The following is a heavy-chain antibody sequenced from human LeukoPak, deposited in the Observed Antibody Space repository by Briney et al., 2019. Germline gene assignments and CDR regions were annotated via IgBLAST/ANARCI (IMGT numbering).Heavy chain of an antibody. CDR3: ARDWYHAIDY. Sequence: GGSLRLSCAASGFTFSSYSMNWVRQAPGKGLEWVSSISSGSSYIYYADSLKGRFTISRDNAKNSLYLQMNSLRVEDTAIYYCARDWYHAIDYWGQGALVTVSS. D-gene: IGHD1-14*01. CDR2: ISSGSSYI. J-gene: IGHJ4*02. V-gene: IGHV3-21*01. CDR1: GFTFSSYS.